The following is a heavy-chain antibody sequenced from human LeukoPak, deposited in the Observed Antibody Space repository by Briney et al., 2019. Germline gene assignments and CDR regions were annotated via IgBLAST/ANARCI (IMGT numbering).Heavy chain of an antibody. CDR2: ISAYNGNT. Sequence: GASVKFSCKASGYTFVSYGIIWVRQAPGQGLEWMGWISAYNGNTNYAQKVQGRVTMTTDTATSTAYMELRSLRSDDTAVYYCARGELNVELAYYFYCYMDVWGKGTTVTVSS. CDR3: ARGELNVELAYYFYCYMDV. J-gene: IGHJ6*03. V-gene: IGHV1-18*01. D-gene: IGHD5-24*01. CDR1: GYTFVSYG.